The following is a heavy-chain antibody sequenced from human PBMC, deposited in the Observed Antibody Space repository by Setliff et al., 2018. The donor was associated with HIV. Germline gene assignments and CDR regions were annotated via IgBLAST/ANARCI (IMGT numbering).Heavy chain of an antibody. CDR2: ILPGDSET. CDR1: GYSFPNDW. V-gene: IGHV5-51*01. CDR3: TRHPLRPGIAGYFYFVDL. Sequence: PGETLKISCKDSGYSFPNDWIGWVRQKPGKGLEWVAIILPGDSETRYSPSFEGQVTISVDRSLNTVYLQWSRLRASDTAIYYCTRHPLRPGIAGYFYFVDLWGTGTTVTVSS. J-gene: IGHJ6*03. D-gene: IGHD3-9*01.